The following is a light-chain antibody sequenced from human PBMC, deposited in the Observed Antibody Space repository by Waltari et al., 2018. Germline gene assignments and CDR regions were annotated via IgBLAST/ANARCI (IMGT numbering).Light chain of an antibody. J-gene: IGKJ2*01. CDR1: QSVSSY. CDR2: DAS. Sequence: EIVLTQSPATLSLSPGERATLSCRASQSVSSYLAWYQQNPGQAPRLLIYDASNRATGIPARFSGSESGTDFTLTISSLEPEDFAVYYCQQRSNWPPYTFGQGTKLEIK. V-gene: IGKV3-11*01. CDR3: QQRSNWPPYT.